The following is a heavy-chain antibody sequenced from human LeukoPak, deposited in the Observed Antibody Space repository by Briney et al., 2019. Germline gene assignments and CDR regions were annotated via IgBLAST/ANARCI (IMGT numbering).Heavy chain of an antibody. D-gene: IGHD3-10*01. CDR2: IRSKAYGGTT. CDR3: TSKAMVRGVHFDY. CDR1: GFTFGDYA. V-gene: IGHV3-49*03. Sequence: GRSLRLSCTASGFTFGDYAMSWFRQAPGKGLEWVGFIRSKAYGGTTEYAASVKGRFTISRDDSKSIAYLQMNSLKTEDTAVCYCTSKAMVRGVHFDYWGQGTLVTVSS. J-gene: IGHJ4*02.